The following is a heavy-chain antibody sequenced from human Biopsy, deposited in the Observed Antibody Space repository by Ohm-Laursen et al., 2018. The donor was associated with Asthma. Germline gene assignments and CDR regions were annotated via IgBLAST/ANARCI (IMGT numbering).Heavy chain of an antibody. J-gene: IGHJ1*01. V-gene: IGHV3-7*01. CDR1: GFIFGDFC. D-gene: IGHD3-3*01. CDR2: IKHDGSEK. CDR3: ARTFHFWSPYRAEHNQL. Sequence: SLRLSCAASGFIFGDFCMSWVRQVPGQGLEWVANIKHDGSEKNHVDSLKGRFTISRDNAKNLLFLQMNSLRAEDTAVYYCARTFHFWSPYRAEHNQLWGQGTLVTVSS.